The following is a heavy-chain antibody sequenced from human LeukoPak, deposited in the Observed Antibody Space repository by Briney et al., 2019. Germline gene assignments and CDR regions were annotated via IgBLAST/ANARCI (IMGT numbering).Heavy chain of an antibody. D-gene: IGHD6-19*01. Sequence: GGSLRLSCAVSGFSFSSYWMSWVRQAPGKGLEWVANMNREGNGKYYVDSVKGRFTISRDNAKNSLYLQMDSLRAEDTAVYYCARDEVAGYFECWGQGTLVTVSS. J-gene: IGHJ4*02. CDR3: ARDEVAGYFEC. V-gene: IGHV3-7*01. CDR1: GFSFSSYW. CDR2: MNREGNGK.